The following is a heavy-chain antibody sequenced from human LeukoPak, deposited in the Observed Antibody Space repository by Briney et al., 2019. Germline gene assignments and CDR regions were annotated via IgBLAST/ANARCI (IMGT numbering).Heavy chain of an antibody. D-gene: IGHD5-18*01. Sequence: ASVKVSCTASGYTFTGYYMHWVRQAPGQGLEWMGWINPNSGGTNYAQKFQGRVTMTRDTSISTAYMELSRLRSDDTAVYYCARDNGGYSYGRTFDYWGQGTLVTVSS. CDR3: ARDNGGYSYGRTFDY. CDR2: INPNSGGT. V-gene: IGHV1-2*02. CDR1: GYTFTGYY. J-gene: IGHJ4*02.